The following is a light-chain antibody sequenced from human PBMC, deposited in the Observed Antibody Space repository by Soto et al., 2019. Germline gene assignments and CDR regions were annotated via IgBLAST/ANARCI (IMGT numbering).Light chain of an antibody. V-gene: IGLV2-8*01. Sequence: QSALTQPPSASGSPGQSVTISCAGTSSDVGGNKYVSWYQQHPGKAPKLMIYEVNQRPSGVPDRFSGSKSGNTASLTVSGLQAEDEADYYCASYGCSKVFGGGTKVTVL. J-gene: IGLJ2*01. CDR1: SSDVGGNKY. CDR2: EVN. CDR3: ASYGCSKV.